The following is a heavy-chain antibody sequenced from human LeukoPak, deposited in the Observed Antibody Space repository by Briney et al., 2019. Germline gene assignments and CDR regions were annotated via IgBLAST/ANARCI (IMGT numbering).Heavy chain of an antibody. D-gene: IGHD2-15*01. CDR2: IYHSGST. Sequence: SETLSLTCTVSGYSISSGYYWGWIRQPPGKGLEWIGSIYHSGSTYYNPSLKSRVTISVDTSKTQFSLKLSSVTAADTAVYYCARHRYCSGGSCYLDDAFDPWGQGTLVTVSS. CDR1: GYSISSGYY. J-gene: IGHJ5*02. CDR3: ARHRYCSGGSCYLDDAFDP. V-gene: IGHV4-38-2*02.